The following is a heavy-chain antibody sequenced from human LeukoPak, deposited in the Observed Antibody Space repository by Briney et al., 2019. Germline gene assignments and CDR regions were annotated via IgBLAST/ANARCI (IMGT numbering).Heavy chain of an antibody. CDR2: INPSGDST. D-gene: IGHD2-21*02. J-gene: IGHJ4*02. CDR1: GYTFTNYY. Sequence: ASVKVSCKASGYTFTNYYLFWVRQAPGQGLEWMGVINPSGDSTSYAQKFQGRVTMTRDTSTSTVYMELSSLRSEDTAVYYCARRSPAYCGGDCYLDCWGQGTLVTVSS. CDR3: ARRSPAYCGGDCYLDC. V-gene: IGHV1-46*01.